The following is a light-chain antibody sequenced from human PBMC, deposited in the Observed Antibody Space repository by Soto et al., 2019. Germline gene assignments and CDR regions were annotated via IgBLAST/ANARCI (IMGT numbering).Light chain of an antibody. CDR2: LESSGSY. Sequence: QPVLTQSSSASASLGSSVKLTCTLSSGHSSYIIAWHQQQPGKAPRFLMKLESSGSYNKGSGVPDRFSGSSSGADRYLTISNLQFEDEADYYCETWDSNTRVFGGGTTLTVL. CDR1: SGHSSYI. V-gene: IGLV4-60*02. CDR3: ETWDSNTRV. J-gene: IGLJ3*02.